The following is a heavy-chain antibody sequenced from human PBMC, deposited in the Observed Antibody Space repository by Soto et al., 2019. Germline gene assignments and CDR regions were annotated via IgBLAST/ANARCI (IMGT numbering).Heavy chain of an antibody. D-gene: IGHD6-13*01. CDR1: GFTFSSYW. Sequence: EVQLEESGGGLVQPGGSLRLSCAASGFTFSSYWMTWVRQAPGKGLEWVANIKEDGSEQYQVDSVKGRFTFSRDNAKKTLYLQMNSLRVEDTAVYYCARLTAAGGVYEFDYWGQGTLVTVSS. CDR3: ARLTAAGGVYEFDY. J-gene: IGHJ4*02. V-gene: IGHV3-7*05. CDR2: IKEDGSEQ.